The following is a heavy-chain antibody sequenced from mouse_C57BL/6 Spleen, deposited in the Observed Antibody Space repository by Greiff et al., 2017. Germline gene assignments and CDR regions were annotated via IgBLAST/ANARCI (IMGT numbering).Heavy chain of an antibody. J-gene: IGHJ4*01. D-gene: IGHD2-5*01. CDR1: GYTFTSYW. Sequence: VKLQASGAELVKPGASVKLSCKASGYTFTSYWMHWVKQRPGRGLGWIGRIDPNSGGTKYNEKFKSKATLTVDKPSSTAYMQLSSLTSEDSVVYYCARGHYYSNYVEAMDYWGQGTSVTVSS. V-gene: IGHV1-72*01. CDR3: ARGHYYSNYVEAMDY. CDR2: IDPNSGGT.